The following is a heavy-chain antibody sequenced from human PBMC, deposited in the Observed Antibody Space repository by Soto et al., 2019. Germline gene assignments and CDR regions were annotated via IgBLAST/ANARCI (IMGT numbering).Heavy chain of an antibody. CDR3: ARLNIGATIGINWFDP. CDR1: GERFANHW. D-gene: IGHD5-12*01. CDR2: IYPGDSDT. V-gene: IGHV5-51*01. J-gene: IGHJ5*02. Sequence: VAGERFANHWIRWVLKINGKGLEWMGIIYPGDSDTRYSPSFQGQVTISADKSISTAYLQWSSLKASDTAMYYCARLNIGATIGINWFDPWGQGTLVTVSS.